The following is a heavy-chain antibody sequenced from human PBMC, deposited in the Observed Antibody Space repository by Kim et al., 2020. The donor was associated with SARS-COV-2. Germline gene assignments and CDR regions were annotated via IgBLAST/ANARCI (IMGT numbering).Heavy chain of an antibody. CDR2: MYSGGST. D-gene: IGHD3-3*01. CDR3: SRTQPPPLRFLEWANWYF. J-gene: IGHJ2*01. V-gene: IGHV3-53*01. Sequence: GGSLRLSCAASGFTVSSNYMSWVRQAPGKGLEWVSVMYSGGSTYYADSVKGRFTISRDDSKNTMYLQMHSLRPEDTAVYFCSRTQPPPLRFLEWANWYF. CDR1: GFTVSSNY.